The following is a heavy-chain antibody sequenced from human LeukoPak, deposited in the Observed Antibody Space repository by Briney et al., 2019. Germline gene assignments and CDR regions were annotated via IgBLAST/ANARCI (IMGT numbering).Heavy chain of an antibody. CDR2: IAHHGNNK. CDR3: AKDGSWSCTD. D-gene: IGHD2-8*02. V-gene: IGHV3-30*02. J-gene: IGHJ4*02. CDR1: GFTFVSSA. Sequence: GGSLRLSCAASGFTFVSSAMHWVRQGPGKGLEWVAYIAHHGNNKYYADSVKGRFTISRDNSKRTLYLQMNSPRVDDTAVYYCAKDGSWSCTDWGQGTLVTVSS.